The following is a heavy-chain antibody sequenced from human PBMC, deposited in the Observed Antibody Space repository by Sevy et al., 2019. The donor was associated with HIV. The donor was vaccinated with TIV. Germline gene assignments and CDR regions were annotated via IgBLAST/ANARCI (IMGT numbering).Heavy chain of an antibody. J-gene: IGHJ6*02. CDR2: IWYDGSNK. CDR3: AKLVVPAASNDDILTGYPDLRVNYGMDV. V-gene: IGHV3-30*02. Sequence: GGSLRLSCAASGFTFSDYAIHWVRQAPGKGLEWVAFIWYDGSNKYYTDFVKGRFATSRDNSKNTLYLQMNSPRVEDTAVYYCAKLVVPAASNDDILTGYPDLRVNYGMDVWGQGTTVTVSS. D-gene: IGHD3-9*01. CDR1: GFTFSDYA.